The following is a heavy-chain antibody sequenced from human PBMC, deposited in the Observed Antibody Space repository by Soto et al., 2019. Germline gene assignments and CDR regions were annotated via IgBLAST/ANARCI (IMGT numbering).Heavy chain of an antibody. CDR2: IYYSGST. Sequence: SETLSLTCTVSGGSISSYYWSWIRQPPGKGLEWIGYIYYSGSTNYNPSLKSRVTISVDTSKNQFSLKLSSVTAADTAVDYCARDKSRIVVVPAAIPEGWFDPWGQGTLVTVSS. CDR3: ARDKSRIVVVPAAIPEGWFDP. D-gene: IGHD2-2*02. V-gene: IGHV4-59*01. J-gene: IGHJ5*02. CDR1: GGSISSYY.